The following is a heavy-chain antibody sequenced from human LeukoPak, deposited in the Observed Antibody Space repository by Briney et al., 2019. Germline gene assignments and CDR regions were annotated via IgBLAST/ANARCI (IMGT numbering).Heavy chain of an antibody. Sequence: SQTLSLTCAVSGGSISSGGYSWTWIRQPPGKGLEWIGYFYHSGSTYYNPSLKSRVTISVDRSMNQFSLKLTSVTAADTAVYYCASTRGDYYYGMYVWGQGTTVSVSS. CDR1: GGSISSGGYS. J-gene: IGHJ6*02. CDR3: ASTRGDYYYGMYV. V-gene: IGHV4-30-2*01. D-gene: IGHD3-10*01. CDR2: FYHSGST.